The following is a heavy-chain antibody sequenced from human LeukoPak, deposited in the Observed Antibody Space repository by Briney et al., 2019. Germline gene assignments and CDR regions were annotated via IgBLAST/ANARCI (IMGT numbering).Heavy chain of an antibody. V-gene: IGHV4-61*02. J-gene: IGHJ4*02. Sequence: PSETLSLTGTLADGSNSSGRYYWSWIRRPAGKGLEWIGRIYTSVGTNYNPTLKSRVTISVDTSKNQFSLKLNSVTAADTAVYYCARGPHSSGYYPLFDYWGQGTLVTVSS. D-gene: IGHD3-22*01. CDR3: ARGPHSSGYYPLFDY. CDR2: IYTSVGT. CDR1: DGSNSSGRYY.